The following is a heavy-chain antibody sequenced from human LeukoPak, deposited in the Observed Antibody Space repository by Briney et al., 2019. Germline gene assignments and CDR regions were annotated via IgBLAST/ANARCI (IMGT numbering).Heavy chain of an antibody. CDR3: ARGGSSGSYYNRVLGHWFDP. D-gene: IGHD3-10*01. Sequence: SETLSLTCTVSGGSISSYYWSWIRQPPGKGLEWIGYIYSSGSTNYNPSLKSRVTISADTSKNQFSLKLSSVTAADPAVYYCARGGSSGSYYNRVLGHWFDPWGQGTLVTVSS. CDR2: IYSSGST. V-gene: IGHV4-4*09. J-gene: IGHJ5*02. CDR1: GGSISSYY.